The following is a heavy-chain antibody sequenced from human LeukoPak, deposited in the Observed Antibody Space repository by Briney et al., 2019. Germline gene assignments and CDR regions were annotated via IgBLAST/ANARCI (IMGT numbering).Heavy chain of an antibody. CDR2: IDPKSGGT. Sequence: ASVKVSCKASGYTFTGHYIHWVRQAPGQGLEWMGWIDPKSGGTNYAQNFQGRVTMTRDTSISTAFMELSGLTSDDTAVYYCASGGFKFDYWGQGTLLTVSS. J-gene: IGHJ4*02. CDR3: ASGGFKFDY. V-gene: IGHV1-2*02. CDR1: GYTFTGHY.